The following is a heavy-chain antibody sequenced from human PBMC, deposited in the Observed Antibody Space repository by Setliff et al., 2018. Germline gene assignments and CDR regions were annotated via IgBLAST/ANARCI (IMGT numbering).Heavy chain of an antibody. D-gene: IGHD3-3*01. CDR2: IKTKGDGGTT. CDR1: GFTFDNAW. V-gene: IGHV3-15*01. CDR3: TTDRGFSEWPLYGSLVSHYYGMDV. J-gene: IGHJ6*02. Sequence: GGSLRLSCAASGFTFDNAWMSWVRQAPGRGLEWVGRIKTKGDGGTTDYAAPVKGRFTISRDDSKNTLYVQMNSLKTEDTGVYYCTTDRGFSEWPLYGSLVSHYYGMDVWGQGTTVTGS.